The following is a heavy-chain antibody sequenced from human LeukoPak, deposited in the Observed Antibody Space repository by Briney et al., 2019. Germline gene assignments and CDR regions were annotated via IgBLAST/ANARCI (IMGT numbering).Heavy chain of an antibody. CDR2: ISAYNGNT. CDR1: GYNFTSYG. Sequence: ASVKVSCKASGYNFTSYGISWVRQAPGQGLEWMGWISAYNGNTNYAQKLQGRVTMTTDTSTSTAYMELRSLRSDDTAVYYCARDRPQNHRWAFDIWGQGTMVTVSS. D-gene: IGHD6-6*01. V-gene: IGHV1-18*01. CDR3: ARDRPQNHRWAFDI. J-gene: IGHJ3*02.